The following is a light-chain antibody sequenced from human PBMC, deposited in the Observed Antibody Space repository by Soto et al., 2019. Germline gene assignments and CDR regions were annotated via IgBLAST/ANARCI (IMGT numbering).Light chain of an antibody. J-gene: IGKJ4*01. Sequence: DIVFTQSPGTLSLSPGERATLSCIASQSVSSDYLAWFQQKPGQAPTLLIYGASYRATGIPDRFGGSGSGTDFTLTISRLEPEDFAVYYCQQCGSSPLTFGGGTKVDIK. CDR3: QQCGSSPLT. CDR1: QSVSSDY. V-gene: IGKV3-20*01. CDR2: GAS.